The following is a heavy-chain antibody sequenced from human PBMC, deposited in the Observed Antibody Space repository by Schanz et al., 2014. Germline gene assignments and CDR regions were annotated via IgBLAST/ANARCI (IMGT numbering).Heavy chain of an antibody. V-gene: IGHV7-4-1*02. CDR1: GYTFTKYA. CDR3: ASPDMIRGIISTFDY. J-gene: IGHJ4*02. Sequence: QVQLVQSGSELKKPGASVKVSCKTSGYTFTKYAMNWVRQAPGQGLEWMGWINTNTGNPTYAQDFTGRFVFSLDTSVSTAYLQISSLKAEDTAVYYCASPDMIRGIISTFDYWGQGTLVTVSS. D-gene: IGHD3-10*01. CDR2: INTNTGNP.